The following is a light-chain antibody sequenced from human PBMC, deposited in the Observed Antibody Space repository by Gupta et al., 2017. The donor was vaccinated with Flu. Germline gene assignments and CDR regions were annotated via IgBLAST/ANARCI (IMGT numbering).Light chain of an antibody. CDR2: AAA. CDR3: QQLNSH. Sequence: DIQLTQSPSFLSASVGDRVTITCRASQGISSYLAWYQQKPGKAPKLLSYAAATLQSGVQLRVSGSGSGTEFTRTLRSLKAEDFATENGQQLNSHFGHGTKVEIK. V-gene: IGKV1-9*01. CDR1: QGISSY. J-gene: IGKJ3*01.